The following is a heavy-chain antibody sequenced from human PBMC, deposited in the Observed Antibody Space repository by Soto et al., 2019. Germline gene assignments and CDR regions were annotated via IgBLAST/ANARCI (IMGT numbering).Heavy chain of an antibody. CDR1: QSAEATVRRDW. J-gene: IGHJ4*02. Sequence: EMYLVESGGGLVQTGGSLRLSCEISQSAEATVRRDWMNWVRQAPGKGLEWVAHINQDGSEKYYLDSVKGRFTISRDNAKNSLSLQMNSLGAGDTAMYYCSGGVGDAFWGQGTLVTVSS. CDR3: SGGVGDAF. D-gene: IGHD1-26*01. CDR2: INQDGSEK. V-gene: IGHV3-7*04.